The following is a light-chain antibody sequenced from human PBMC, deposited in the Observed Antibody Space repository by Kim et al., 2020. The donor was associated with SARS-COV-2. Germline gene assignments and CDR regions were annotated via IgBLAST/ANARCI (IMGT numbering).Light chain of an antibody. J-gene: IGLJ1*01. V-gene: IGLV7-43*01. CDR2: SKS. Sequence: PGGRVAFPNTSINGADTSDSFPNWFQHRPGQAPRALICSKSNRHSWTPARFSGTHPGGKAVLTLSGVQPVDEAEYYCMIYCCGAYVFGTGTKVTVL. CDR3: MIYCCGAYV. CDR1: NGADTSDSF.